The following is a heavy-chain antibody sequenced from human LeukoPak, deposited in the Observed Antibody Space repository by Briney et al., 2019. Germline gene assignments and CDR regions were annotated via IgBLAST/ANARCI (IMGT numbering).Heavy chain of an antibody. CDR2: ISSSSSYI. V-gene: IGHV3-21*01. J-gene: IGHJ3*02. CDR3: ARTFVVVPAAMVPPAFDI. Sequence: PGGSLRLSCAASGFTFSSYSMNWVRQAPGEGLEWVSSISSSSSYIYYADSVKGRFTISRDNAKNSLYLQMNSLRAEDTAVYYCARTFVVVPAAMVPPAFDIWGQGTMVTVSS. D-gene: IGHD2-2*01. CDR1: GFTFSSYS.